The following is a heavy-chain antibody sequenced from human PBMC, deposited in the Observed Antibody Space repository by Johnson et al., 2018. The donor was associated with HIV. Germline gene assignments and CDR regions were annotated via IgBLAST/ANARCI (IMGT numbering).Heavy chain of an antibody. V-gene: IGHV3-33*06. CDR2: IWYDGSNK. CDR3: AKVLYSSSSDAFDI. CDR1: GFTFSSYG. J-gene: IGHJ3*02. Sequence: QVQLVESGGGVVQPGRSLRLSCAASGFTFSSYGMHWVRQAPGKGLEWLAVIWYDGSNKYYADSVKGRFTISRDNSKNTLYLQMNSLRAEDTAVYYCAKVLYSSSSDAFDIWGQGTMVTVSS. D-gene: IGHD6-6*01.